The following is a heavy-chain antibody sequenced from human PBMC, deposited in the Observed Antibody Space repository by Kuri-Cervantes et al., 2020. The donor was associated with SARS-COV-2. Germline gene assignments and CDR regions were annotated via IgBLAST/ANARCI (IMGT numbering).Heavy chain of an antibody. CDR3: ARSPVYSSSWDV. CDR1: GGSISSYY. Sequence: GSLRLSCTVSGGSISSYYWSWIRQPPGKGLEWIGYIYYSGSTNYNPSLKSRVTISVDTSKNQFSLKLSSVTAADTAVYYCARSPVYSSSWDVWGKGPTVTVSS. V-gene: IGHV4-59*01. J-gene: IGHJ6*04. CDR2: IYYSGST. D-gene: IGHD6-6*01.